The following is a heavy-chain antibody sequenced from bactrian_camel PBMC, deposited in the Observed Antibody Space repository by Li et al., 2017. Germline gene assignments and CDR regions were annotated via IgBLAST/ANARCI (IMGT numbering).Heavy chain of an antibody. J-gene: IGHJ4*01. V-gene: IGHV3S31*01. Sequence: VQLVESGGGLVQAGGSLRLSGTHSGYISSRHCMGWFRQAPGKAREGIAGIRRDGDEYYAGSVKGRFTISRDNAKSTLYLQMNILEPEDTAVYYCVRDALWMESGYSDYDWPYWGQGTQVTVS. CDR2: IRRDGDE. CDR3: VRDALWMESGYSDYDWPY. CDR1: GYISSRHC. D-gene: IGHD4*01.